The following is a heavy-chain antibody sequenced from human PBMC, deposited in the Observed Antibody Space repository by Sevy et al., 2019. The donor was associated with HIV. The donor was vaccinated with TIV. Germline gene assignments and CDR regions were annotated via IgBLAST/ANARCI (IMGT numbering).Heavy chain of an antibody. J-gene: IGHJ3*02. V-gene: IGHV3-74*01. Sequence: GGSLRLSCAASGFTFSSYWMHWVRQAPGKGLVWVSRINSDGSSTSYADSVKGRFTISRDNAKNTLYLQMNSLRAEDTAVYYCARVGSSGYDDAFDIWGQGTMVTVSS. D-gene: IGHD5-12*01. CDR1: GFTFSSYW. CDR3: ARVGSSGYDDAFDI. CDR2: INSDGSST.